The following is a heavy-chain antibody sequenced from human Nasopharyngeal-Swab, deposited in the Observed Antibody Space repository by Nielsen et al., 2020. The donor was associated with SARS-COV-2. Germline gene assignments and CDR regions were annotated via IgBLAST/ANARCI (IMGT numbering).Heavy chain of an antibody. CDR2: ISAYSGNT. Sequence: ASVKVSCKASGYTFSTYAMTWVRQAPGQGLEWMGWISAYSGNTNYARKFQGRVTMTTDTSTSTAYMELRSLRSDDTAVYYCVRGEYYYDSSGYYPGGDIWGQGTKVTVSS. CDR1: GYTFSTYA. J-gene: IGHJ3*02. V-gene: IGHV1-18*01. D-gene: IGHD3-22*01. CDR3: VRGEYYYDSSGYYPGGDI.